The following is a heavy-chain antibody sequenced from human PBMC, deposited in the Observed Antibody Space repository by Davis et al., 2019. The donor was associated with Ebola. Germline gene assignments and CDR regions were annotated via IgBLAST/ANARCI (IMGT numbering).Heavy chain of an antibody. CDR2: ISAYNGNT. D-gene: IGHD3-3*01. Sequence: ASVKVSCKASGYTFTSYDINWVRQATGQGLEWMGWISAYNGNTNYAQKLQGRVTMTTDTSTSTAYMELRSLRSDDTAVYYCARDPQFWSGYYAHYYGMDVWGQGTTVTVSS. CDR3: ARDPQFWSGYYAHYYGMDV. J-gene: IGHJ6*02. V-gene: IGHV1-18*01. CDR1: GYTFTSYD.